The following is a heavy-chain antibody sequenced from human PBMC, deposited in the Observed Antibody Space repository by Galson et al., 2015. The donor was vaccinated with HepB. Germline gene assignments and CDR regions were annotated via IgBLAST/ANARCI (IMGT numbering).Heavy chain of an antibody. D-gene: IGHD1-26*01. CDR2: IIPILGIA. CDR3: ARDRSSGSYYAFDI. Sequence: SVKVSCKASGGTFSSYTISWVRQAPGQGLEWMGRIIPILGIANYAQKFQGRVTITADKSTSTAYMELSSLRSEDTAVYYCARDRSSGSYYAFDIWGQGTMVTVSS. CDR1: GGTFSSYT. J-gene: IGHJ3*02. V-gene: IGHV1-69*04.